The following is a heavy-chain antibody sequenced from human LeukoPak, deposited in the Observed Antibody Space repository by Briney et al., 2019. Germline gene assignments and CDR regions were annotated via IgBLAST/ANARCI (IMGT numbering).Heavy chain of an antibody. Sequence: KPSETLSLTCTVSGGSISSYYWSWIRQPAGKGLEWIGRIYTSGSTNYNPSLKSRVTMSVDTSKNQFSLKLSSVTAADTAVYYCAREPYSSGFNWFDPWGQGTLVTASS. D-gene: IGHD6-19*01. CDR1: GGSISSYY. V-gene: IGHV4-4*07. CDR3: AREPYSSGFNWFDP. CDR2: IYTSGST. J-gene: IGHJ5*02.